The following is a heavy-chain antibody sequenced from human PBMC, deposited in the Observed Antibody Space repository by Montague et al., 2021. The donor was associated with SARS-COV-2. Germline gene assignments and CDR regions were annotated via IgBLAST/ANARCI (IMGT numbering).Heavy chain of an antibody. Sequence: SETLSLTCSVSGGSIVTGDYYWAWSRQPPGKGLEWIGSIFHSGTTYYAPSPRGRVTISVDTSKNQFSLKLNSVTAADTAFYYCVREYTGSSQASWGQGTLVTVSS. J-gene: IGHJ5*02. D-gene: IGHD6-6*01. CDR3: VREYTGSSQAS. V-gene: IGHV4-39*02. CDR1: GGSIVTGDYY. CDR2: IFHSGTT.